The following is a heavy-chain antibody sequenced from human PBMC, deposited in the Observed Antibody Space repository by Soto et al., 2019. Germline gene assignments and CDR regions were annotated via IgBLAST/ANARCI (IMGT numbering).Heavy chain of an antibody. Sequence: QVQLVQSGAEVKKPGASVKVSCKASGYNFTSYGISWVRQAPGQGLEWMGWINAYNGHTKYAQKLQGRVTRTPDTSTRTAYMERRTPRSDDTAVYYCPRDPVAGTNLDYWCQGTLVTVSS. CDR3: PRDPVAGTNLDY. CDR1: GYNFTSYG. CDR2: INAYNGHT. V-gene: IGHV1-18*01. D-gene: IGHD6-19*01. J-gene: IGHJ4*02.